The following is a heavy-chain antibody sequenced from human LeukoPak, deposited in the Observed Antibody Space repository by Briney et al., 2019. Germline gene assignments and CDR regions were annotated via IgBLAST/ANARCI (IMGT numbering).Heavy chain of an antibody. CDR3: AKVVQYTASTGTGLDY. D-gene: IGHD6-13*01. CDR2: IKQDGREK. V-gene: IGHV3-7*01. Sequence: GGSLRLSCAASGFTFTCCWMSWVRQAPGKGLEWVASIKQDGREKFYADSAKGRFTISRDNSKNTLYLQMNSLRAEDTAVYYCAKVVQYTASTGTGLDYWGQGTLVTVSS. J-gene: IGHJ4*02. CDR1: GFTFTCCW.